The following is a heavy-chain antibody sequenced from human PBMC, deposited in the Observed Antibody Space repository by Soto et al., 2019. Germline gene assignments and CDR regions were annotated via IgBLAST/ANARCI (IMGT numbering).Heavy chain of an antibody. D-gene: IGHD2-2*01. V-gene: IGHV1-18*04. CDR2: ISAYSGNT. CDR1: GYTFTGYY. CDR3: ARGVDQLLFYWFDP. J-gene: IGHJ5*02. Sequence: ASVKVSCKASGYTFTGYYMHWVRQAPGQGLEWMGWISAYSGNTNYAQKLQGRVTMTTDTSTSTAYMELRSLRSDDTAVYYCARGVDQLLFYWFDPWGQGTLVTVSS.